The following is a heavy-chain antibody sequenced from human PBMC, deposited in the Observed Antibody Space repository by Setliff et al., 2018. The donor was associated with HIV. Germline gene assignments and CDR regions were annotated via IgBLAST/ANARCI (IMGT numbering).Heavy chain of an antibody. CDR3: ASVRTGYYRIRDY. D-gene: IGHD3-9*01. CDR2: VYYSETT. J-gene: IGHJ4*02. Sequence: SETLSLTCTVSGGSISSHYWSWIRQPPGKGLEWIGSVYYSETTNYNPSLKSRVIISLDTSKNHLSLKLGSVTAADTAMYYCASVRTGYYRIRDYWGQGSLVTVSS. CDR1: GGSISSHY. V-gene: IGHV4-59*08.